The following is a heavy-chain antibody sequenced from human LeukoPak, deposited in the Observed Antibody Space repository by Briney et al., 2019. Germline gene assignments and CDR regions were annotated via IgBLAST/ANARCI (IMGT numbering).Heavy chain of an antibody. J-gene: IGHJ4*02. CDR2: ISAYNGNT. CDR3: ARGPPYYDILTGYTRIPFDY. Sequence: ASVKVSCKASGYTFTSYGISWVRQAPGQGLEWMGWISAYNGNTNYAQKLQGRVTTTTDTSTSTAYMELRSLRSDDTAVYYCARGPPYYDILTGYTRIPFDYWGQGTLVTVSS. D-gene: IGHD3-9*01. CDR1: GYTFTSYG. V-gene: IGHV1-18*01.